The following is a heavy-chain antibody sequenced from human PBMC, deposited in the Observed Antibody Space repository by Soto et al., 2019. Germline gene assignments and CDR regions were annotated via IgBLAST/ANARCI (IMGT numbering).Heavy chain of an antibody. D-gene: IGHD1-1*01. Sequence: VQLVESGGGLVKPGGSLRLSCAASGFSFSSYSMNWVRQAPGEGLEWVSSIGSSSTYIYYADSVKGRFTISRDNAKNSLYLQMNSLRAEDTAVYYCARHTTNPYKIGYWGQGTLVTVSA. CDR2: IGSSSTYI. J-gene: IGHJ4*02. CDR3: ARHTTNPYKIGY. CDR1: GFSFSSYS. V-gene: IGHV3-21*02.